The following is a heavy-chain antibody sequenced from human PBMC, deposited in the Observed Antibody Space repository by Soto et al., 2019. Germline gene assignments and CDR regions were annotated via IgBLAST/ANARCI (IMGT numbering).Heavy chain of an antibody. CDR2: IYHSGST. CDR3: ARVDKVYAIRSNWFDP. Sequence: TSETLSLTCAVSSGSISNSNWWSWVRQPPGKGLEWIGEIYHSGSTNYNPSLKSRVTISVDKSKNQFSLKLSSVTAADTAVYYCARVDKVYAIRSNWFDPWGQGTLVTVSS. CDR1: SGSISNSNW. V-gene: IGHV4-4*02. J-gene: IGHJ5*02. D-gene: IGHD2-8*01.